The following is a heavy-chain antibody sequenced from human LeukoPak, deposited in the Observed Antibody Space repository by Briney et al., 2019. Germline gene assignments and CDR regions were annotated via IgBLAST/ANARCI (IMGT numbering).Heavy chain of an antibody. Sequence: PGLSLRLSCAASGFTFSSYGIHWVRQAPGKGLEWVAVVWYDGSNKYYADSVKGRFTISRDNSKNTLSLQMNSLRAEDTAVYYCARVYCGGACYSGAFDYWGQGTLVTVSS. D-gene: IGHD2-21*02. CDR2: VWYDGSNK. J-gene: IGHJ4*02. CDR1: GFTFSSYG. CDR3: ARVYCGGACYSGAFDY. V-gene: IGHV3-33*01.